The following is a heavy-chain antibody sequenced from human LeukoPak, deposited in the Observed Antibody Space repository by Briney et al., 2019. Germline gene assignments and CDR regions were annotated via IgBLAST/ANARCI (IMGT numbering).Heavy chain of an antibody. D-gene: IGHD2-15*01. CDR3: ARPRAIAANDAFDI. J-gene: IGHJ3*02. CDR1: GYTFTGYY. V-gene: IGHV1-2*02. Sequence: GASVKVSCKASGYTFTGYYMHWVRQAPGQGLERMGWINPNSGGTNYAQKFQGRVTMTRDTSISTAYMELSRLRSDDTAVYYCARPRAIAANDAFDIRGQGTMVTVSS. CDR2: INPNSGGT.